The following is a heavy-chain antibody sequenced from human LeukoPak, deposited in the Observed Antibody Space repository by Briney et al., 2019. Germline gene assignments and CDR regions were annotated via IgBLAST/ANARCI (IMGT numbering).Heavy chain of an antibody. D-gene: IGHD3-10*01. Sequence: ASVKVSCEASGYTFTSYAMHWVRQAPGQRLEWMGWINAGNGNTKYSQKFQGRVTITRDTSASTAYMGLSSLRSEDTAVYYCARILWFGESHFDYWGQGTLVTVSS. V-gene: IGHV1-3*01. CDR1: GYTFTSYA. CDR3: ARILWFGESHFDY. CDR2: INAGNGNT. J-gene: IGHJ4*02.